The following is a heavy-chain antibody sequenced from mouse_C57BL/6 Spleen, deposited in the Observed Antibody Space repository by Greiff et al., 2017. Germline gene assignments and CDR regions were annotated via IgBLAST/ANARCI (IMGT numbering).Heavy chain of an antibody. J-gene: IGHJ4*01. D-gene: IGHD1-1*01. Sequence: VQLQQSGPELVKPGASVKISCKASGYTFTDYYMNWVKQSHGKSLEWIGDINPNNGGTSYNQKFKGKATLTVDKSSSTAYMELRSLTSEDSAVYYCARGDTTVVATRAMDYWGQGTSVTVAS. V-gene: IGHV1-26*01. CDR1: GYTFTDYY. CDR3: ARGDTTVVATRAMDY. CDR2: INPNNGGT.